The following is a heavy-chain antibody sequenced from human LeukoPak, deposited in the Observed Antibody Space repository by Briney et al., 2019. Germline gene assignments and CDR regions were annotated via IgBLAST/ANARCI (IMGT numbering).Heavy chain of an antibody. D-gene: IGHD3-22*01. CDR1: GYTFTGYY. Sequence: ASVKVSCKASGYTFTGYYMHWVRQAPGQGLEWMGWINPNSGGTNYAQKFRGWVTMTRDTSISTAYMELSRLRSDDTAVYYCARGGSSGYYYGSDYWGQGTLVTVSS. V-gene: IGHV1-2*04. J-gene: IGHJ4*02. CDR3: ARGGSSGYYYGSDY. CDR2: INPNSGGT.